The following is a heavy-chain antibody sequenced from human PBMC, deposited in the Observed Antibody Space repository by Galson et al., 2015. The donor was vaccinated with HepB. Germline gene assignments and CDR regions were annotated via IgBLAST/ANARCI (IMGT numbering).Heavy chain of an antibody. D-gene: IGHD3-3*01. CDR1: GYTFTGYY. Sequence: SVKVSCRASGYTFTGYYMHWVRQAPGQGLEWMGWINPNSGGTNYAQKFQGRVTMTRDTSISTAYMELSRLRSDDTAVYYCASRVDFWSGSPPDYWGQGTLVTVSS. V-gene: IGHV1-2*02. J-gene: IGHJ4*02. CDR2: INPNSGGT. CDR3: ASRVDFWSGSPPDY.